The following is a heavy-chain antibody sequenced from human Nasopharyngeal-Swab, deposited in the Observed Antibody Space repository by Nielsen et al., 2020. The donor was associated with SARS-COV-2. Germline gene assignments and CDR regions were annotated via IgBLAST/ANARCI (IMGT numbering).Heavy chain of an antibody. D-gene: IGHD3-9*01. V-gene: IGHV3-9*01. CDR2: ISWNSGSI. Sequence: SLKISCAASGFTFDDYAMHWVRQAPGKGLEWVSGISWNSGSIGYADSVKGRFTISRDNAKNSLYLQMNSLRAEDTALHYCAKPYYDILTGYYIGAFDIWGQGTMVTVSS. J-gene: IGHJ3*02. CDR3: AKPYYDILTGYYIGAFDI. CDR1: GFTFDDYA.